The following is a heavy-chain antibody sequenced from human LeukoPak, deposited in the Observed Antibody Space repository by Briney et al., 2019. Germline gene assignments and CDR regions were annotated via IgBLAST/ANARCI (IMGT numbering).Heavy chain of an antibody. V-gene: IGHV1-2*02. CDR3: ARDLGEGRSYSDYFDY. Sequence: GASVKVSCKASGYTFTGYYMHWVRQAPGQGLKWMGWINPNSGGTNYAQKFQGRVTMTRDTSISTAYMELSRLRSDDTAVYYCARDLGEGRSYSDYFDYWGQGTLVTVSS. D-gene: IGHD1-26*01. J-gene: IGHJ4*02. CDR2: INPNSGGT. CDR1: GYTFTGYY.